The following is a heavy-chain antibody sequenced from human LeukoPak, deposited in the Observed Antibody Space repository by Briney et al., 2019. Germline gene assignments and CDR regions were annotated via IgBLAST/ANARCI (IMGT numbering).Heavy chain of an antibody. CDR1: GFTFSSYA. CDR2: ISYDGSNK. CDR3: ARSTRDILTGYLYYFDY. D-gene: IGHD3-9*01. Sequence: PGRSLRLSCAASGFTFSSYAMHWVRQAPGKGLEWVAVISYDGSNKYYADSVKGRFTISRDNSKNTLYLQMNSLRAEDTAVYYCARSTRDILTGYLYYFDYWGQGTLVTVSS. J-gene: IGHJ4*02. V-gene: IGHV3-30*04.